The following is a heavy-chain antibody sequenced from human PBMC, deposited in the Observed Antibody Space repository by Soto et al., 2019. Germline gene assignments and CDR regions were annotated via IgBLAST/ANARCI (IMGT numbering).Heavy chain of an antibody. CDR2: IIPISGTI. J-gene: IGHJ4*02. CDR1: RGTFSSYA. V-gene: IGHV1-69*15. Sequence: QVQLVQSGAEVKKPGSSVKVSCKASRGTFSSYAINWVRQAPGQGLEWMGRIIPISGTINYAQKFQGRVTITADESTSTAFMELGSLRSEDTAVYYCATATYSSGWFGPFDYWGQGTLVTVSS. D-gene: IGHD6-19*01. CDR3: ATATYSSGWFGPFDY.